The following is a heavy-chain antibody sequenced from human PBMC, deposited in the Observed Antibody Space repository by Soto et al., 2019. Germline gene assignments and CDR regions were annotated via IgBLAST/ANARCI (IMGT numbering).Heavy chain of an antibody. CDR2: IYYSGST. D-gene: IGHD3-10*01. CDR3: AKDHAPMVRGVRNYYYYGMDV. Sequence: SETLSLTCTVSGASITTYYWSWIRQPPGKGLEWIGYIYYSGSTNYNPSLKSRVTMSVDTSKNQFSLKLSSVTAADTAVYFCAKDHAPMVRGVRNYYYYGMDVWGQGTTVTVSS. CDR1: GASITTYY. V-gene: IGHV4-59*01. J-gene: IGHJ6*02.